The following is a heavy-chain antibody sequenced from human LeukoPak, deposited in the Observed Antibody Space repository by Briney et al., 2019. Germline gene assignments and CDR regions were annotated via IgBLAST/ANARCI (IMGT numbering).Heavy chain of an antibody. CDR3: ARVAYDSSGYYEGEAFDI. V-gene: IGHV3-23*01. D-gene: IGHD3-22*01. CDR1: GFTFSSYA. CDR2: ISGSGGST. J-gene: IGHJ3*02. Sequence: AGGSLRLSCAASGFTFSSYAMSWVRQAPGKGLEWVSAISGSGGSTYYADSVKGRFTISRDNAKNSLYLQMNSLRAEDTAVYYCARVAYDSSGYYEGEAFDIWGQGTMVTVSS.